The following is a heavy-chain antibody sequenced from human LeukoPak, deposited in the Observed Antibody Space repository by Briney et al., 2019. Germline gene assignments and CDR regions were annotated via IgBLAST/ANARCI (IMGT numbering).Heavy chain of an antibody. CDR3: ARASTTVTTFVY. D-gene: IGHD4-11*01. V-gene: IGHV3-21*01. Sequence: GGSLRLSCAASGFTFSSYSMNWVRQAPGKGLEWVSSISSSSSYIYYADSVKGRFTISRDNAKNSLYLQMNSLRAEDTAVYYCARASTTVTTFVYWGQGTLVTVSS. J-gene: IGHJ4*02. CDR2: ISSSSSYI. CDR1: GFTFSSYS.